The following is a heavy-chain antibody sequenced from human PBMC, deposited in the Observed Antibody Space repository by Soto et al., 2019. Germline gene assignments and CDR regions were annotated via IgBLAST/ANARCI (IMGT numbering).Heavy chain of an antibody. CDR2: IYYSGST. D-gene: IGHD3-3*01. CDR3: ARGGLMDYDFWSGFYHYYYYMDV. CDR1: GGSISSYY. V-gene: IGHV4-59*01. J-gene: IGHJ6*03. Sequence: QVQLQESGPGLVKPSETLSLTCTVSGGSISSYYWSWIRQPPGKGLEWIGYIYYSGSTNYNPSLKSRVTISVDTSKHQFSLKLSSVTAADTAVYYCARGGLMDYDFWSGFYHYYYYMDVWGKGTTVTVSS.